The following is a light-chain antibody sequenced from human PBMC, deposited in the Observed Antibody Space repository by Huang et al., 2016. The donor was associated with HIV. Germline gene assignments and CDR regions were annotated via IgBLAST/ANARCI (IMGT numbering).Light chain of an antibody. CDR3: QETYSIPYT. CDR2: AAA. Sequence: DIQMTPSPSSLSASVGDRVTITCRASQGISSYLNWYQQKPGKAPKLLIDAAATLQSGVPSRFSGSGSGTYFTLTISSLQPADSATYYCQETYSIPYTFGQGTKLEIK. V-gene: IGKV1-39*01. CDR1: QGISSY. J-gene: IGKJ2*01.